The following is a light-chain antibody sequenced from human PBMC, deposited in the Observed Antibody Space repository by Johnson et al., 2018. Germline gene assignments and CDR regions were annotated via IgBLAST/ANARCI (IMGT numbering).Light chain of an antibody. CDR2: ENN. Sequence: QSVLTQPPSVSAAPGQKVTISCSGSSSNIGNNYVSWYQQLPGTAPKLLIYENNKRPSGIPDRFSGSKSGTSATLGIPGLPPGDEADYYCGTWDSSLSAGNVFGTGTKVTVL. V-gene: IGLV1-51*02. CDR3: GTWDSSLSAGNV. CDR1: SSNIGNNY. J-gene: IGLJ1*01.